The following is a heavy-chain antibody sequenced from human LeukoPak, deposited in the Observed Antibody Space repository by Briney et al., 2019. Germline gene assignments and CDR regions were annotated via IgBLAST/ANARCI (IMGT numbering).Heavy chain of an antibody. CDR3: ARGGGNFPFGY. CDR1: GFTFSSYW. D-gene: IGHD4-23*01. V-gene: IGHV3-7*03. CDR2: IKQDGRDK. J-gene: IGHJ4*02. Sequence: PGGSLRLSCAASGFTFSSYWMNWVRQAPGKGLEWVATIKQDGRDKYYVDSVKGRFTISRDDAKNSLYLQMNSLRVEDTAVYYCARGGGNFPFGYWGQGTLVTVSS.